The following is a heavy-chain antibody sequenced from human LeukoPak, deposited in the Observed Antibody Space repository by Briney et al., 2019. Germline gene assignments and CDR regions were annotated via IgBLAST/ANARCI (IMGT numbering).Heavy chain of an antibody. CDR2: IRYDGINT. J-gene: IGHJ4*02. CDR1: GFTFSEFG. Sequence: GGSLRLSCAASGFTFSEFGVHWVRKAPGKGLEWVAIIRYDGINTYYADSVKGRFTISRDNSKNTLYLQMTSLRAEDTAVYFCARSTWCGGDCYPDYWGEGTLVTVPS. V-gene: IGHV3-33*01. CDR3: ARSTWCGGDCYPDY. D-gene: IGHD2-21*02.